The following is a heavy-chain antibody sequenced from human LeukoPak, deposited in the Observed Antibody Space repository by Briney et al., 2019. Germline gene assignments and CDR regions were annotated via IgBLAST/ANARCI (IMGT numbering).Heavy chain of an antibody. V-gene: IGHV3-48*03. CDR3: ARIGTTTRGPAGLDV. D-gene: IGHD2/OR15-2a*01. CDR2: IASGGGANR. J-gene: IGHJ6*02. Sequence: PGGSLTLSCAASGFTFRSYAMSWVREAPARGLEWVSYIASGGGANRFYSESVKGRFTISRDNAKNSLYLHMNSLRAEDTGVYYCARIGTTTRGPAGLDVWGQGTTVTVSS. CDR1: GFTFRSYA.